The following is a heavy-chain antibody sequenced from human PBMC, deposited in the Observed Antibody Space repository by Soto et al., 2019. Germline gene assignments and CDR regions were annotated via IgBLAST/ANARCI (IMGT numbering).Heavy chain of an antibody. Sequence: PGGSLRLSCAASGFTFSSYGMHWVRQAPGKGLEWVAVIWYDGSNKYYADSVKGRFTISRDNSKNTLYLQMNSLRAEDTAVYYSARRGFLESADYYYYYGMDVWGQGTTVTVSS. J-gene: IGHJ6*02. CDR2: IWYDGSNK. CDR1: GFTFSSYG. CDR3: ARRGFLESADYYYYYGMDV. D-gene: IGHD3-3*01. V-gene: IGHV3-33*01.